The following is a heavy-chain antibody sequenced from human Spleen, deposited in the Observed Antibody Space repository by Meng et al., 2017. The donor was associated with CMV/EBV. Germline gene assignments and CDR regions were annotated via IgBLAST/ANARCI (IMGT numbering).Heavy chain of an antibody. CDR2: IYYSGNT. Sequence: WGSLRLSCTVSGASVNSGDYYWSWIRQPPGKGLEWIGYIYYSGNTKYNPPLNRRVTISVETSKNQFSLKLTSVTAAATAVYYCARTDFWGAYDTEISWFDPWGQGTLVTVSS. J-gene: IGHJ5*02. CDR3: ARTDFWGAYDTEISWFDP. V-gene: IGHV4-61*08. CDR1: GASVNSGDYY. D-gene: IGHD3-3*01.